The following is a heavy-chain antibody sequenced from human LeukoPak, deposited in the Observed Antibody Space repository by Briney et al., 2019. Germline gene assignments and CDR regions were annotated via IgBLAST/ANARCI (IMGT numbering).Heavy chain of an antibody. CDR3: ARGAGGRYFDWVAGDY. CDR1: GFTFSDYY. D-gene: IGHD3-9*01. V-gene: IGHV3-11*06. J-gene: IGHJ4*02. Sequence: GGSLRLSCAASGFTFSDYYMNWIRQAPGKGLEWVSYISSSRSYTNYADSVKGRFTISRDNAKNSLYLQMNSLRADDTAVYHCARGAGGRYFDWVAGDYWGQGTLVTVSS. CDR2: ISSSRSYT.